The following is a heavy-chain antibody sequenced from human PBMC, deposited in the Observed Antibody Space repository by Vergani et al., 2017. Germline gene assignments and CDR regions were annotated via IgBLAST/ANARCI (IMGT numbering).Heavy chain of an antibody. Sequence: QVQLVQSGAAVKKPGASVKVSCKASGYTFTSYGISWVRQAPGQGLEWMGWISAYNGNTNYAQKLQGRVTMTTDTSTSTAYMELRSLRSDDTAVYYCARDPVGYCSSTSCYAGGNWFDPWGQGTLVTVSS. V-gene: IGHV1-18*01. CDR3: ARDPVGYCSSTSCYAGGNWFDP. D-gene: IGHD2-2*01. J-gene: IGHJ5*02. CDR1: GYTFTSYG. CDR2: ISAYNGNT.